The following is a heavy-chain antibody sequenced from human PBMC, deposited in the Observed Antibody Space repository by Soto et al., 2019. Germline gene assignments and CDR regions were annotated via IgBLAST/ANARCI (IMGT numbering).Heavy chain of an antibody. D-gene: IGHD3-16*01. CDR3: AKVEEVVATLGEPGFDY. CDR2: ISWNSGSI. CDR1: GFTFDDYA. V-gene: IGHV3-9*01. J-gene: IGHJ4*02. Sequence: GGSLRLSCAASGFTFDDYAMHWVRQAPGKGLEWVSGISWNSGSIGYADSVKGRFTISRDNAKNSLYLQMNSLRAEDTALYYCAKVEEVVATLGEPGFDYWGQGTLVTVSS.